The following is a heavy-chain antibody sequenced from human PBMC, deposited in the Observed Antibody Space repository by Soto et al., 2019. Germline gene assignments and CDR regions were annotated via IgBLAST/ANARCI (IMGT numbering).Heavy chain of an antibody. CDR2: IYPGDSDT. J-gene: IGHJ6*03. V-gene: IGHV5-51*01. Sequence: GESLKISCKGSGYSFTSYWIGWVRQMPGKGLEWMGIIYPGDSDTRYSPSFQGQVTISADKSISTAYLQWSSLKASDTAMYYCARGRIPIVVVPDYYYYMDVWGKGTTVTVSS. D-gene: IGHD2-2*01. CDR1: GYSFTSYW. CDR3: ARGRIPIVVVPDYYYYMDV.